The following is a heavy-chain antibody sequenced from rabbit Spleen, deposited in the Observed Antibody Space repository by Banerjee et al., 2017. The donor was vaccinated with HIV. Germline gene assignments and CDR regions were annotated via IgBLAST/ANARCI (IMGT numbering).Heavy chain of an antibody. CDR1: GFSFSSSYY. D-gene: IGHD1-1*01. CDR3: ARDTSSSFSSYGMDL. J-gene: IGHJ6*01. CDR2: IDAGSSGFT. Sequence: QEQLEESGGDLVKPEGSLTLTCTASGFSFSSSYYMCWVRQAPGKGLEWIACIDAGSSGFTYFASWAKGRFTVSKTSSTTVTLHMTSLTAADTATYFCARDTSSSFSSYGMDLWGPGTLVTVS. V-gene: IGHV1S45*01.